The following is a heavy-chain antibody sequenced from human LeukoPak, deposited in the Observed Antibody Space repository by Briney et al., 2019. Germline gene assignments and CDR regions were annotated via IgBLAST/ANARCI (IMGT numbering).Heavy chain of an antibody. V-gene: IGHV4-4*07. Sequence: SETLSLTCTVSGDSISGKYWSWIRRPAGRGLEWLGRISSAGTTDYSPSLKGRATMSLDTSKNQFSLSLTSVTAADTAVYYCARLDILVPRAVEWFDPWGQGTLVIVSS. CDR1: GDSISGKY. CDR2: ISSAGTT. J-gene: IGHJ5*02. CDR3: ARLDILVPRAVEWFDP. D-gene: IGHD3-9*01.